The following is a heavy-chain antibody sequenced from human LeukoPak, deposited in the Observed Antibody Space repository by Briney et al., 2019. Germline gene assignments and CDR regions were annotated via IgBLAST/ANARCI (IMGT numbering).Heavy chain of an antibody. Sequence: PSGTLSLTCAVSAAFITNSHSWSWARQPPGKGLEWIGEIYHSGTTNYNPSLQSRVTMSVDKSKNQFSLKLSSVTAADTAVYYCATYFYGEYGSYYFDYWAPEPLVTVSS. J-gene: IGHJ4*02. CDR2: IYHSGTT. CDR1: AAFITNSHS. CDR3: ATYFYGEYGSYYFDY. V-gene: IGHV4-4*02. D-gene: IGHD4-17*01.